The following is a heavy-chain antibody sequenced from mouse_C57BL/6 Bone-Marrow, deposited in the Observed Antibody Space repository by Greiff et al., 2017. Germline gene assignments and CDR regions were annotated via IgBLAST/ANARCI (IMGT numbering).Heavy chain of an antibody. J-gene: IGHJ3*01. CDR1: GYTFTSYW. CDR3: TRGGAY. V-gene: IGHV1-5*01. Sequence: VQLQQSGTVLARPGASVKMSCKTSGYTFTSYWMHWVKQRPGQGLEWIGAIYPGNSDTSYNQKFKGKAKLTAVTSASTAYLELSSLTNEDSAVYYSTRGGAYWGQGTLVTVSA. CDR2: IYPGNSDT.